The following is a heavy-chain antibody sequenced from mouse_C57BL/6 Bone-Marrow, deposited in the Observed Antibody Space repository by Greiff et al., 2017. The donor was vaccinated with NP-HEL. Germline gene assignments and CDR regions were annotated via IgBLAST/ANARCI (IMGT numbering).Heavy chain of an antibody. CDR3: ARPGYYYFDY. Sequence: EVKLVESGGGLVKPGGSLKLSCAASGFTFSDYGMHWVRQAPEKGLEWVAYISSGSSTIYYADTVKGRFTISRDKAKNTLFLQMTSLRSEDTAMYYCARPGYYYFDYWGQGTTLTVSS. D-gene: IGHD2-3*01. CDR1: GFTFSDYG. CDR2: ISSGSSTI. V-gene: IGHV5-17*01. J-gene: IGHJ2*01.